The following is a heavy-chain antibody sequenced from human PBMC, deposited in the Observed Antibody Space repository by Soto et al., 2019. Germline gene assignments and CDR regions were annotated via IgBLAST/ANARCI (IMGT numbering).Heavy chain of an antibody. D-gene: IGHD3-3*01. V-gene: IGHV1-58*01. J-gene: IGHJ6*02. Sequence: QMQLVQSGPEVKKSGTSVKVSCKASGFTFTSSAVQWVRQARGQRLEWIGWIVVGSGNTNYAQKFQERVTITRDMSTSTAYMELSSLRSEDTAVYYCAADAERFLEWLLGPNYYYYYGMDVWGQGTTVTVSS. CDR1: GFTFTSSA. CDR3: AADAERFLEWLLGPNYYYYYGMDV. CDR2: IVVGSGNT.